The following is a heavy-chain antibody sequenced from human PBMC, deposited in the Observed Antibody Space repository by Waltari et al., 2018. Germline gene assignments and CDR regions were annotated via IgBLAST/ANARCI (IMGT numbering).Heavy chain of an antibody. V-gene: IGHV1-2*06. CDR1: GYSLTGYF. J-gene: IGHJ6*01. CDR2: INPNTGCT. Sequence: QVHLVESGAEVKRTGASVKVSCKTSGYSLTGYFIHWVRQAPGQGLEWMGRINPNTGCTNYAQKFQGRVTMSRDTSLTTVYMELSSLRSDDTAVYYCARENHAAEYGSYYFYYGFDVWGQGTTVTVSS. CDR3: ARENHAAEYGSYYFYYGFDV. D-gene: IGHD2-2*01.